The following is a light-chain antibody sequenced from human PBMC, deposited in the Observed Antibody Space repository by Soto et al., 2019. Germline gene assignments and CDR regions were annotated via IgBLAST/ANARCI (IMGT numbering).Light chain of an antibody. CDR2: AAS. Sequence: EIVMTQSPATLSVSPGERATLSCMASQSVSSNLAWYQQKPGQAPRLLIYAASTRATGIPARFSGSGSGTEFTLTISSLQSEDFAVYYCQQYNNWPRTFGQGTKVDIK. CDR3: QQYNNWPRT. J-gene: IGKJ1*01. CDR1: QSVSSN. V-gene: IGKV3-15*01.